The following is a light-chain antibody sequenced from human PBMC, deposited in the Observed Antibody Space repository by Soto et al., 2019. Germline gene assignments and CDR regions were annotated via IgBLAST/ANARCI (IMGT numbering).Light chain of an antibody. CDR1: QRVSRN. CDR3: QQYNTWPRT. J-gene: IGKJ1*01. CDR2: AAS. Sequence: EILLTQSPATLSLSPGDSATLPCRASQRVSRNVAWYQQKPGQAPRLLISAASTGAAGVPARFNAAGSGTVFTLTIRSIQSADFAIYYCQQYNTWPRTFVQGTKVDIK. V-gene: IGKV3D-15*01.